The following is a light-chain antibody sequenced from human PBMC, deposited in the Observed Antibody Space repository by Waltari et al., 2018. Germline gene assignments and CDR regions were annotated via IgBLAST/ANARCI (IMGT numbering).Light chain of an antibody. CDR3: QQYNYWVT. Sequence: EIVMTQSPATLSVSPGERATLSCRASQSVTSNLAWYLQKPGQAPRPLLYVAPTRATGIXARFSGSGSGTEFTLTISSLQSEDFAVYYCQQYNYWVTFGGGTKVEIK. CDR1: QSVTSN. V-gene: IGKV3-15*01. J-gene: IGKJ4*01. CDR2: VAP.